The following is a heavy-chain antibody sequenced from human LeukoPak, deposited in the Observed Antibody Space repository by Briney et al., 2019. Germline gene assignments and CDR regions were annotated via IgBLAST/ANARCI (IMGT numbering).Heavy chain of an antibody. V-gene: IGHV1-46*01. CDR2: INPSGGST. J-gene: IGHJ4*02. CDR1: GGTFSSYA. Sequence: ASVKVSCKASGGTFSSYAISWVRQAPGQGLEWMGIINPSGGSTSYAQKFQGRVTMTRNTSTSTVYMELSSLRSEDTAVYYCARDPGGSGWYRDTDYWGQGTLVTVSS. CDR3: ARDPGGSGWYRDTDY. D-gene: IGHD6-19*01.